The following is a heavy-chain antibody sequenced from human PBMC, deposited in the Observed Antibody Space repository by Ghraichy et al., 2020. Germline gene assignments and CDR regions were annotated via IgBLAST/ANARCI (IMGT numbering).Heavy chain of an antibody. V-gene: IGHV3-7*01. CDR2: IKKDGSEK. Sequence: GESLNISCAASGFIFSGYWMSWVHQAPGKGLEWVANIKKDGSEKYYVESVKGRFTISRDNAKNSLSLQMNSLRAEDTAVYYCARDLGGGWYFDYWGQGTLVTVSS. CDR3: ARDLGGGWYFDY. J-gene: IGHJ4*02. D-gene: IGHD6-19*01. CDR1: GFIFSGYW.